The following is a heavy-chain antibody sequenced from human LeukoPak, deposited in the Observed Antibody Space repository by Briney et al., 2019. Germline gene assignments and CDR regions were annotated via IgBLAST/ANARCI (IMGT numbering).Heavy chain of an antibody. Sequence: PSQTLSLTCTVSGGSISSGSYYWSWIRQPAGKGLEWIGRIYTSGSTNYNPSLKSRVTISVDASKNQFSLKLSSVTAADTAVYYCARVGYSSGWYYYYGMDVWGQGTTVTVSS. J-gene: IGHJ6*02. V-gene: IGHV4-61*02. D-gene: IGHD6-19*01. CDR2: IYTSGST. CDR3: ARVGYSSGWYYYYGMDV. CDR1: GGSISSGSYY.